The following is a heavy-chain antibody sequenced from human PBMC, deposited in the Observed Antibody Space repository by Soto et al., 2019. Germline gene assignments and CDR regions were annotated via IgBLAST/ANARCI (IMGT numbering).Heavy chain of an antibody. CDR2: IVPIYRTA. V-gene: IGHV1-69*01. Sequence: QVQLVQSGAEVKKAGSSVKVSCKASGGTFSSYRINWVRQAPGQGLEWVGGIVPIYRTADYAQKFQGRVTITADESARTAYTELRSLKSQDTAVYYCARDSGAKLSSSWGQGTLVTVSS. D-gene: IGHD6-13*01. CDR3: ARDSGAKLSSS. J-gene: IGHJ4*02. CDR1: GGTFSSYR.